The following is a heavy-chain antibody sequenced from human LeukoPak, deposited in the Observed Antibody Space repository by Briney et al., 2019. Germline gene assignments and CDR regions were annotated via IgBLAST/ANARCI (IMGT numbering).Heavy chain of an antibody. D-gene: IGHD1-1*01. V-gene: IGHV3-53*01. CDR1: GFTVITND. J-gene: IGHJ4*02. CDR2: LNSDGST. CDR3: GRGVVRLAANTLVY. Sequence: PGGSLRLSCAASGFTVITNDMTWVRQAPGKGLEWVSVLNSDGSTKYEDSVQGRLTIARDNYNNTLYHEMNRLSTDDTAVYYCGRGVVRLAANTLVYWGQRSLVGVPS.